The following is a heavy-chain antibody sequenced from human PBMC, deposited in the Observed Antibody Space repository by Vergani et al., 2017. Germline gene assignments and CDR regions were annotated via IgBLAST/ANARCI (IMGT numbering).Heavy chain of an antibody. CDR1: GFTVSSNY. Sequence: EVQLVESGGGLVQPGGSLRLSCAASGFTVSSNYMSWVRQAPGKGLEWVSAIGTAGDTYYPGSVKGRFTISRENAKNSLYLQMNSLRAGDTAVYYCTTAPVVDEDYWGQGTLVTVSS. J-gene: IGHJ4*02. V-gene: IGHV3-13*01. D-gene: IGHD2-15*01. CDR2: IGTAGDT. CDR3: TTAPVVDEDY.